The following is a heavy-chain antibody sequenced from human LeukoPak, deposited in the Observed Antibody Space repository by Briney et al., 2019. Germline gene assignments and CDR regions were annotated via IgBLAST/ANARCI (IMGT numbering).Heavy chain of an antibody. CDR2: IYSGGST. V-gene: IGHV3-53*01. Sequence: AGGSLRLFCGASGFTVSSNYMSCVRQARGKGLEGVSVIYSGGSTYYAESVKGRFTISRDNSKNTLYRQMNSKTAEETAVYYCATRGPRPIFHFDHWGQGTLVTVSS. CDR3: ATRGPRPIFHFDH. J-gene: IGHJ4*02. CDR1: GFTVSSNY. D-gene: IGHD1-26*01.